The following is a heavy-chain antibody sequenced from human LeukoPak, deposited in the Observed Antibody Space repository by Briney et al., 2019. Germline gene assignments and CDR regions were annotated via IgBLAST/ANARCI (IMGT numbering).Heavy chain of an antibody. CDR1: GFTFSSYA. D-gene: IGHD2-21*02. CDR3: AKDRAYCGGDCYPGSDFDY. Sequence: GGSLRLSCAASGFTFSSYAMSWVRQAPGKGLEWVSAISSSGGSTYYADSVKGRFTISRDNSKNTLYLQMNSLRAEDTAVYYRAKDRAYCGGDCYPGSDFDYWGQGTLVTVSS. J-gene: IGHJ4*02. V-gene: IGHV3-23*01. CDR2: ISSSGGST.